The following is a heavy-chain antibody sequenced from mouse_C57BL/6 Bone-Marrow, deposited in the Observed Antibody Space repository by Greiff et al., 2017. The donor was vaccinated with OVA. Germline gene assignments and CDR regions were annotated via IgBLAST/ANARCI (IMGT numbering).Heavy chain of an antibody. V-gene: IGHV14-4*01. J-gene: IGHJ2*01. CDR3: TPITTVVADY. Sequence: EVKLMESGAELVRPGASVKLSCTASGFNIKDDYMHWVKQRPEQGLEWIGWIDPENGDTEYASKFQGKATITADTSSNTAYLQLSSLTSEDTAVYYCTPITTVVADYWGQGTTLTVSS. CDR2: IDPENGDT. D-gene: IGHD1-1*01. CDR1: GFNIKDDY.